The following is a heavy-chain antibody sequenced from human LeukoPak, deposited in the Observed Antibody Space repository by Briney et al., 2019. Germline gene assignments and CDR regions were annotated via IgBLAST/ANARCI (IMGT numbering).Heavy chain of an antibody. J-gene: IGHJ6*04. D-gene: IGHD2-2*01. CDR3: ARARSDIVVGNLDV. CDR1: GFTVSSNS. Sequence: GGSLRLSCAASGFTVSSNSMTWVRQAPGKGLEWVAVISYDGSDKYYADSVKGRFTISRDNTKNTMFLQMNSLRVEDTAVYYCARARSDIVVGNLDVWGKGTTVTVSS. CDR2: ISYDGSDK. V-gene: IGHV3-30*04.